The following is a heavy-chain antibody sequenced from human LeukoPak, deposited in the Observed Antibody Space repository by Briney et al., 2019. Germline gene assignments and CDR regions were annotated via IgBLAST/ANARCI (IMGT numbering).Heavy chain of an antibody. CDR1: GGSISSYY. D-gene: IGHD4-17*01. Sequence: SETLSLTCTVSGGSISSYYWSWIRQPPGKGLGWIGYIYYSGSTYYNPSLKSRVTMSVDTSKNHFSLKLSSVTAADTAVYYCARERQTVTTLTFDYWGQGTLVTVSS. J-gene: IGHJ4*02. CDR3: ARERQTVTTLTFDY. CDR2: IYYSGST. V-gene: IGHV4-59*06.